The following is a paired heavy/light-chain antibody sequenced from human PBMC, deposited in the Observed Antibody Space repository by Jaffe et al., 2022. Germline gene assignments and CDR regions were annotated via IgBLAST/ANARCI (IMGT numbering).Heavy chain of an antibody. Sequence: QVQLQESGPGLVKPSQTLSLTCSVSGGSISSGTYYWSWIRQPAGKGLEWIGRIYSSGRTLYNPSLKSRVTISLDTSKNQFSLNLSSVTAADTAVYYCARDQAYYSGSSGYAFDIWGQGTMVTVS. J-gene: IGHJ3*02. V-gene: IGHV4-61*02. CDR2: IYSSGRT. CDR1: GGSISSGTYY. CDR3: ARDQAYYSGSSGYAFDI. D-gene: IGHD3-22*01.
Light chain of an antibody. J-gene: IGKJ5*01. CDR1: QSVGSTY. CDR2: GAS. V-gene: IGKV3-20*01. CDR3: QQYGGSLPAT. Sequence: EIVLTQSPGTLSLSPGERATLSCRASQSVGSTYLAWYQQTPGQAPRLLIYGASTRATGIPDRFSGSGSGTDFTLSISRLEPEDFAVYYCQQYGGSLPATFGQGTRLEIK.